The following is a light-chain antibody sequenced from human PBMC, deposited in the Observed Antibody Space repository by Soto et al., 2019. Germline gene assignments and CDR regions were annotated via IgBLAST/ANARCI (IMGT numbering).Light chain of an antibody. CDR2: EVN. J-gene: IGLJ1*01. CDR1: SSDIGAYNY. Sequence: QSVLTHPPSASGSPGQSVTISCTGTSSDIGAYNYVSWYQQHPGKAPKLMIYEVNKRPSGVPDRFSGSKSGNTASLTVSGLQAEDETDYYCSSYAGSNTYVFGTGTKVTVL. CDR3: SSYAGSNTYV. V-gene: IGLV2-8*01.